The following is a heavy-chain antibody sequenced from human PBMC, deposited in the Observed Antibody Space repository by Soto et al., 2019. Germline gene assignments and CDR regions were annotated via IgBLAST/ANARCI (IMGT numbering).Heavy chain of an antibody. Sequence: QVQLVQSGAEVKKPGASVKVSCKASGYTFTGYYMHWVRQAPGQGLEWMGWINPNSGGTNYAQKLQGWVTMTRESSISTAYMELSRLRSDDTAVYYCARGEGGPRWGSIDYGGRGTLVTVSS. CDR3: ARGEGGPRWGSIDY. V-gene: IGHV1-2*04. J-gene: IGHJ4*02. D-gene: IGHD2-21*01. CDR1: GYTFTGYY. CDR2: INPNSGGT.